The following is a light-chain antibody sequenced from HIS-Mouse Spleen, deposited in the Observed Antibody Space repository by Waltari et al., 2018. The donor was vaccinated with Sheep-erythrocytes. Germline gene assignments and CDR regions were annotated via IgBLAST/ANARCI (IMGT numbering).Light chain of an antibody. CDR1: QGISSA. Sequence: AIQLTPSPSSLSASVGDRVTINCRASQGISSALAWYQQKTGKATKLLVYDAFCLESGVPSRFSGSGSRTDFTLTSSSLQPEDFATYCCQQINSYPFTFGGGTKLEIK. CDR2: DAF. V-gene: IGKV1-13*02. J-gene: IGKJ4*01. CDR3: QQINSYPFT.